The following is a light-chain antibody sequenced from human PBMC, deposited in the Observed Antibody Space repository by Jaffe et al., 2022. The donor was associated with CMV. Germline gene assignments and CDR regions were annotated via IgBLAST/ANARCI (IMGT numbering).Light chain of an antibody. CDR3: QQYSDYSSYS. V-gene: IGKV1-5*03. CDR2: KAS. J-gene: IGKJ2*03. CDR1: RSISSW. Sequence: DIQMTQSPSTLSASVGDRVTITCRASRSISSWLAWYQQKSGKAPKLLIYKASTLESGVPSRFSGSGFDTEFTLTINSLQPDDFATYHCQQYSDYSSYSFGQGTKLEIK.